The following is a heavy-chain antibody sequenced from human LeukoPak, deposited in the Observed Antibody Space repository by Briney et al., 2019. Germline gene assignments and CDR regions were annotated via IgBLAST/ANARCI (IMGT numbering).Heavy chain of an antibody. V-gene: IGHV3-23*01. J-gene: IGHJ4*02. CDR2: ISGSGGTT. CDR1: GGSISSSN. CDR3: ARDRSDDSRWYVGSH. D-gene: IGHD6-13*01. Sequence: QPSETLSLTCAVSGGSISSSNWWSWVRQAPGKGLEWVSTISGSGGTTNYADSVKGRFTISRDNSENTLYLQMNSLRAEDTAVYYCARDRSDDSRWYVGSHWGQGTLVTVSS.